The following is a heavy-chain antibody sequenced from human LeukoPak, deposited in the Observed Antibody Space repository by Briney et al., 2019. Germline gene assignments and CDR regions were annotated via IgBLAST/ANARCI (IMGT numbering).Heavy chain of an antibody. V-gene: IGHV1-2*02. D-gene: IGHD3-10*01. Sequence: ASMKVSCKASGSTFIGYYMHWVRQAPGQGLEWMGWISPNSGDTNYSQKFQDRVTITRDTSITTTYMELSRLRSDDTAVYYCARGVYYGSGSYSDFWGQGTLVTVSS. J-gene: IGHJ4*02. CDR3: ARGVYYGSGSYSDF. CDR2: ISPNSGDT. CDR1: GSTFIGYY.